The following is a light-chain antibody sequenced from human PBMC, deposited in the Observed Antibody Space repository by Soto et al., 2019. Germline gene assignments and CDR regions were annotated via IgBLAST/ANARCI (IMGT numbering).Light chain of an antibody. CDR2: EDN. CDR3: QSYDATNQV. J-gene: IGLJ3*02. V-gene: IGLV6-57*01. Sequence: NFMLTQPHSVSESPGKTVIISCTRSSGSIASNYVQWYQQRPGSSPTTVIYEDNQRPSGVPDRFSGCIDSSSNSASLTIAGLENEDAADYFCQSYDATNQVFGGGTKLTVL. CDR1: SGSIASNY.